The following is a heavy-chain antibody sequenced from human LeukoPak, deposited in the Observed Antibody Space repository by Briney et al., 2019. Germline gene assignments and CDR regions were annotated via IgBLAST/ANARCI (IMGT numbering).Heavy chain of an antibody. CDR3: VRTPPNWGADF. CDR2: INPNSGNT. CDR1: GYTFTGYY. V-gene: IGHV1-8*02. D-gene: IGHD7-27*01. Sequence: ASVKVSCKASGYTFTGYYMHWVRQAPGQGLEWMGRINPNSGNTGYAQKFQGRVTMTRDTSTGTAYLELSSLRSEDLAVYYCVRTPPNWGADFWGQGTLVTVSS. J-gene: IGHJ4*02.